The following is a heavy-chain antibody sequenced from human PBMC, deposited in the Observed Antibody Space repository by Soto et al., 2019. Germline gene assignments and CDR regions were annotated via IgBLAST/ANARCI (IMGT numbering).Heavy chain of an antibody. V-gene: IGHV3-23*01. Sequence: PGGSLRLSCAASGFTFSSYAMSWVRQAPGKGLEWVSAISGSGGSTYYADSVKGRFTISRDNSKNTLYLQMNSLRAEDTAVYYCLIVQRLNYYSGMDVSGQGPTVTVYS. J-gene: IGHJ6*02. CDR2: ISGSGGST. D-gene: IGHD3-16*02. CDR1: GFTFSSYA. CDR3: LIVQRLNYYSGMDV.